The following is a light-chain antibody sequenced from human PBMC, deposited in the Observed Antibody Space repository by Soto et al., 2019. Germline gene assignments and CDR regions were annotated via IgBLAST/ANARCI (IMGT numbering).Light chain of an antibody. Sequence: EIVLTQSPGTLSLSPGDRATLFCRASQSVSSTHLAWYHQNPLQPPRLLIYGASTRASGIPDRFSGSGSGTDFTLTISRLETADFAVYYCPQYGSSPPPFGQGTTVDIE. V-gene: IGKV3-20*01. CDR3: PQYGSSPPP. CDR1: QSVSSTH. CDR2: GAS. J-gene: IGKJ1*01.